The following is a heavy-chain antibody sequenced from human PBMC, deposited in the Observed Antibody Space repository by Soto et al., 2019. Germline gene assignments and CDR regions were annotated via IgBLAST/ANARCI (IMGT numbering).Heavy chain of an antibody. D-gene: IGHD1-1*01. V-gene: IGHV4-39*01. Sequence: QLQLQESGPGLVKPSETLSLTCTVSGGSISSSSYYWGWIRQPPGKGLEWIGSIYSDGNTYYNTSLKSRVTISVDTSTNQFSLKLSSVTDAYTAVFYCASPRQLIWFDPWGQGTLVTVSS. J-gene: IGHJ5*02. CDR2: IYSDGNT. CDR3: ASPRQLIWFDP. CDR1: GGSISSSSYY.